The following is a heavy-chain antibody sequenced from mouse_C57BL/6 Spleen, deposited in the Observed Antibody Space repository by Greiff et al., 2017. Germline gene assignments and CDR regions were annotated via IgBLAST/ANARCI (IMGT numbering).Heavy chain of an antibody. Sequence: QVQLQQSGAELVRPGTSVKVSCKASGYAFTNYLIEWVKQRPGQGLEWIGVINPGSGGTNYNEKFKGKATLTADKSSSTAYMQLSSLTSEDSAVYFCARGTGMDYFDYWGQGTTLTVSS. D-gene: IGHD4-1*01. CDR1: GYAFTNYL. J-gene: IGHJ2*01. V-gene: IGHV1-54*01. CDR3: ARGTGMDYFDY. CDR2: INPGSGGT.